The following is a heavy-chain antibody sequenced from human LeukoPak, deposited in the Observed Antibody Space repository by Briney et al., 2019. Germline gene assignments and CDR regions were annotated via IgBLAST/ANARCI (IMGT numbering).Heavy chain of an antibody. D-gene: IGHD6-19*01. CDR2: IYHSGST. CDR1: GGSISSGSYS. J-gene: IGHJ5*02. V-gene: IGHV4-30-2*01. CDR3: ARAPIAVAGNWFDP. Sequence: PSETLSLTCAVSGGSISSGSYSWSWIRQPPGKGLEWIGYIYHSGSTYYNPSLKSRVTISVDTSKNQFSLKLSSVTAADTAVYYCARAPIAVAGNWFDPWGQGTLVTVSS.